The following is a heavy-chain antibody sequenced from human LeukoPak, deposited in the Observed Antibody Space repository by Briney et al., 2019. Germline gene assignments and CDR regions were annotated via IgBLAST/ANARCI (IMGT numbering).Heavy chain of an antibody. Sequence: GGSLRLSCAASGFTFSNYAMSWVSQAPGKWMEWVADISGSGDRTYYPDSVKGRFTVSRDNSKNTLYLQMNSLRAEDTAIYYCAKDPGIVVVIDETWFDPWGQGTLVTVSS. CDR3: AKDPGIVVVIDETWFDP. J-gene: IGHJ5*02. CDR1: GFTFSNYA. D-gene: IGHD2-15*01. CDR2: ISGSGDRT. V-gene: IGHV3-23*01.